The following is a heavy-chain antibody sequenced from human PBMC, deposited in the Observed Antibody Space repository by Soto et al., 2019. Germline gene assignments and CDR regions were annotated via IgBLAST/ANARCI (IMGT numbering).Heavy chain of an antibody. V-gene: IGHV4-31*03. J-gene: IGHJ5*02. CDR3: ARSYCTNGVCYLFDP. CDR1: GGSISIGGYY. Sequence: SETLSLTCTVSGGSISIGGYYWSWIRHHPGKGLEWIGYIYYSGSTYYNPSLKSRVTISVDTSKNQFSLKLSSVTAADTAVYYCARSYCTNGVCYLFDPWGQGTLVTVSS. D-gene: IGHD2-8*01. CDR2: IYYSGST.